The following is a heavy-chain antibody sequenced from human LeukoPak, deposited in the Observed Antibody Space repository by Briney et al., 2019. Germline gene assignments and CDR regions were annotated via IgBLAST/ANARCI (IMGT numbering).Heavy chain of an antibody. CDR2: INHSGST. CDR1: GGSFSGYY. CDR3: AREQYYYDSSGYYCLFDY. Sequence: PSETLSLTCAVYGGSFSGYYWSWIRRPPGKGLEWIGEINHSGSTNYNPSLKSRVTISVDTSKNQFSLKLSSVTAADTAVYYCAREQYYYDSSGYYCLFDYWGQGTLVTVSS. V-gene: IGHV4-34*01. J-gene: IGHJ4*02. D-gene: IGHD3-22*01.